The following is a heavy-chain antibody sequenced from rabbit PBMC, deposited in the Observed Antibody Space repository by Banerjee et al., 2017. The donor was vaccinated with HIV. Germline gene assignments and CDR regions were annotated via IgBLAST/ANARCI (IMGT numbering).Heavy chain of an antibody. J-gene: IGHJ4*01. D-gene: IGHD8-1*01. Sequence: QSLEESGGDLVKPGASLTLTCTASGFSFSSSYYMCWVRQAPGKGLEWIGCIYTGSGSTYYASWVNGRFTISKTSSTTVTLQMTSLTAADTATYFCARGAGSSYVDYFNLWGQGTLVTVS. CDR3: ARGAGSSYVDYFNL. CDR1: GFSFSSSYY. CDR2: IYTGSGST. V-gene: IGHV1S40*01.